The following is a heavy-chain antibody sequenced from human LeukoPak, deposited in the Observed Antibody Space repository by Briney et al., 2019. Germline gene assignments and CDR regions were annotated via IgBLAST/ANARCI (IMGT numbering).Heavy chain of an antibody. V-gene: IGHV4-61*02. CDR2: ISTSET. J-gene: IGHJ4*02. D-gene: IGHD2-2*01. CDR3: ARLELVPAAYFDY. Sequence: SQTLSLTCTVSGDFIRRGSYFWSWIRQSAGKGLEWIGRISTSETNDNPSFTGRVTLSIDTSKNQFSLKLRSVTAADTAVYYCARLELVPAAYFDYWGQGTLVTVSS. CDR1: GDFIRRGSYF.